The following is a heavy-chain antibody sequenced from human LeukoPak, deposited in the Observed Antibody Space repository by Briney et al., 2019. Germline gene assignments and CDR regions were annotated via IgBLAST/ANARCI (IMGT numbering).Heavy chain of an antibody. D-gene: IGHD2-15*01. CDR1: GFTFSSYA. J-gene: IGHJ4*02. CDR2: ISGSGGST. Sequence: GGSLRLSCAASGFTFSSYAMSWVRQAPGKGLEWVSAISGSGGSTYYADSVKGRFTISRDNSKNTLYLQMNSLRAEGTAVYYCAKASNIVVVVAATLEPSYFDYWGQGTLVTVSS. V-gene: IGHV3-23*01. CDR3: AKASNIVVVVAATLEPSYFDY.